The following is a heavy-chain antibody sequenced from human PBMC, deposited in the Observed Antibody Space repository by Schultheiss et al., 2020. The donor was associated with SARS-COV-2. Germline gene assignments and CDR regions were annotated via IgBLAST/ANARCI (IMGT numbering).Heavy chain of an antibody. J-gene: IGHJ6*02. CDR1: GGSVTSGSYY. CDR2: IYYSGGT. D-gene: IGHD5-18*01. Sequence: SETLSLTCSVSGGSVTSGSYYWTWIRQSPGRGLEWIGYIYYSGGTRYHPSLKSRVTISLDTSKNQFSLNLSSVSAADTAVYYCARVDLETALVGGLDVWGQGSTVTVSS. V-gene: IGHV4-61*01. CDR3: ARVDLETALVGGLDV.